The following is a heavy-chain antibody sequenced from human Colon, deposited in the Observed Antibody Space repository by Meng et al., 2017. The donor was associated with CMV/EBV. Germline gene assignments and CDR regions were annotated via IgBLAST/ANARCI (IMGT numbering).Heavy chain of an antibody. CDR3: AREMTAIWNWLDS. CDR2: IYHSGST. V-gene: IGHV4-61*01. Sequence: GSLRLSCTVSGGSISSSSYYWGWIRQSPGKGLEWIGHIYHSGSTIYNPSLKSRVTISLDTSKNQFSLKLSSVTAADTAVYYCAREMTAIWNWLDSWGQGTLVTVSS. J-gene: IGHJ5*01. CDR1: GGSISSSSYY. D-gene: IGHD2-21*02.